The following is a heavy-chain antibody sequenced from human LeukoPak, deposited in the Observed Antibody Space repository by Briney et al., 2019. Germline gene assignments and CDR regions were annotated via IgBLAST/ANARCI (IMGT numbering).Heavy chain of an antibody. V-gene: IGHV1-69*04. D-gene: IGHD3-3*01. CDR2: IIPILGIA. CDR3: ARGPYYDFWSGYLSLFDY. Sequence: GASVKVSCKASGGTFSSYAISWVRQAPGQGLEWMGRIIPILGIANYAQKIQGRVTITADKSTSTAYMELSSLRSEDTAVYYCARGPYYDFWSGYLSLFDYWGQGTLVTVSS. CDR1: GGTFSSYA. J-gene: IGHJ4*02.